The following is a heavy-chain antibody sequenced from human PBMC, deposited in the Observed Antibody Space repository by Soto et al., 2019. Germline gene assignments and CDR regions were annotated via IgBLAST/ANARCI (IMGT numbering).Heavy chain of an antibody. Sequence: SETLSLTCIVPGGSVSSSNWWSWVRQPPGKGLEWIGEIYHSGSTTYNPSLKSRATISVDKSENQFSLRLKSVTAADTAVYYCASVGSDYDNSGYYLPWGPGTLVTVS. CDR3: ASVGSDYDNSGYYLP. CDR1: GGSVSSSNW. D-gene: IGHD3-22*01. J-gene: IGHJ5*02. V-gene: IGHV4-4*02. CDR2: IYHSGST.